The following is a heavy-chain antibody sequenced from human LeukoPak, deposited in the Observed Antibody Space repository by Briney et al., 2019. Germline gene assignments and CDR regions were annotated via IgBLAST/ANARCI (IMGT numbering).Heavy chain of an antibody. CDR1: GFTFSTLA. CDR2: ILPSGGEI. D-gene: IGHD6-19*01. J-gene: IGHJ4*02. Sequence: GGSRRLSCPPSGFTFSTLARIGVGQPPGKGLEWVSGILPSGGEIHYADSVRGRFTISRDNSKSTLSLQMNSLRAEDTAIYYCARDQLTVAGGTGNDYWGQGTLVTVSS. CDR3: ARDQLTVAGGTGNDY. V-gene: IGHV3-23*01.